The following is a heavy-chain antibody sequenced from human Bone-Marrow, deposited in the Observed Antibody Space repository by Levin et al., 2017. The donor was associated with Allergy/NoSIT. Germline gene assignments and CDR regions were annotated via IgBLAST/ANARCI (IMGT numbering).Heavy chain of an antibody. CDR3: ARIKFGANGMDV. V-gene: IGHV3-21*01. J-gene: IGHJ6*02. Sequence: GGSLRLSCAGFGFPFSTYSLNWVRQAPGKGLEWVSSISSTGDYVFYADSVKGRFTFSKDNARTSLYLQMNSLRAEDTAVYYCARIKFGANGMDVWGQGTTVTVSS. CDR2: ISSTGDYV. D-gene: IGHD3-10*01. CDR1: GFPFSTYS.